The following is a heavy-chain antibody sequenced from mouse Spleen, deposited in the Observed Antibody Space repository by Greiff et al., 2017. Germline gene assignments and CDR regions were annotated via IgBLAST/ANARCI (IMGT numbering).Heavy chain of an antibody. J-gene: IGHJ1*01. V-gene: IGHV1-7*01. D-gene: IGHD2-10*01. CDR1: GYTFTSYW. CDR2: INPSSGYT. Sequence: QVQLQQSGAELAKPGASVKLSCKASGYTFTSYWMHWVKQRPGQGLEWIGYINPSSGYTKYNQKFKDKATLTADKSSSTAYMQLNSLTSEDSAVYYCARAYLRDYWYFDVWGAGTTVTVSS. CDR3: ARAYLRDYWYFDV.